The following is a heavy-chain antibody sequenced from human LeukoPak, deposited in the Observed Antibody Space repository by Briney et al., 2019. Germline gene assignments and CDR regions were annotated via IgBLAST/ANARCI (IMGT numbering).Heavy chain of an antibody. Sequence: ASETLSLTCAVYGGSFSGYYWSWIRQPPGKGLEWIGEINHSGSINYNPSLKSRVTISVDTSKNQFSLKLSSVTAADTAVYYCASLVGAVFGWGQGTLVTVSS. CDR3: ASLVGAVFG. V-gene: IGHV4-34*01. CDR2: INHSGSI. D-gene: IGHD1-26*01. CDR1: GGSFSGYY. J-gene: IGHJ4*02.